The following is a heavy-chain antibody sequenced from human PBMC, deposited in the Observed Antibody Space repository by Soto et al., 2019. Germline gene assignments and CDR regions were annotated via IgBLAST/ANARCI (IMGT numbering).Heavy chain of an antibody. V-gene: IGHV3-7*01. J-gene: IGHJ4*02. D-gene: IGHD4-4*01. CDR3: ARDNSTRRADY. CDR2: IKQDGSDK. Sequence: GGSLRLSCASPGFTFSIYWMSWFRQAPGKGLEWVANIKQDGSDKYYVDSVKGRFTVSRDNAKNSLYLQMNSLRAEDTAVYYCARDNSTRRADYWGQGTLFTVSS. CDR1: GFTFSIYW.